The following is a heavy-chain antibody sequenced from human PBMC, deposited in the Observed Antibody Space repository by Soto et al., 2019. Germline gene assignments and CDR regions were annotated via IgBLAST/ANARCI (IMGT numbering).Heavy chain of an antibody. CDR3: AKASKSRGLGYYYYMDV. CDR2: ISGSGGST. Sequence: GGSLRLSCAASGFTFSSYSMSWVRQAPGKGLEWVSAISGSGGSTYYADSVKGRFTISRDNSKNTLYLQMNSLRAEDTAVYYCAKASKSRGLGYYYYMDVWGKGTTVPVSS. V-gene: IGHV3-23*01. J-gene: IGHJ6*03. D-gene: IGHD2-2*01. CDR1: GFTFSSYS.